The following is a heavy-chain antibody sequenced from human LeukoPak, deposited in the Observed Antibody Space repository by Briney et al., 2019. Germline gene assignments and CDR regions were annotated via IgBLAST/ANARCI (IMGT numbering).Heavy chain of an antibody. CDR2: IYTSGST. Sequence: SQTLSLTCTVSGGSISSGSYYWSWIRQPAGKGLEWIGRIYTSGSTNYNPSLKSRVTISVDTSKNQFSMKLSSVTAADTAVYYCARELGYSGSYRDAFDIWGQGTMVTVSS. J-gene: IGHJ3*02. CDR3: ARELGYSGSYRDAFDI. V-gene: IGHV4-61*02. D-gene: IGHD1-26*01. CDR1: GGSISSGSYY.